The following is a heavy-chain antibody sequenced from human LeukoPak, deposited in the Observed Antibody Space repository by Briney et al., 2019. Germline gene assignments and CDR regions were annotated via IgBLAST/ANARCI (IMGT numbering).Heavy chain of an antibody. CDR1: GGSFSGYY. V-gene: IGHV4-34*01. CDR3: ARGRRSGYSYGYAYYYGMDV. J-gene: IGHJ6*02. D-gene: IGHD5-18*01. CDR2: INHSGST. Sequence: SETLSLTCAVYGGSFSGYYWSWIRQPPGKGLEWIGEINHSGSTNYNPSLKSRVTISVDTSKNQFSLKLSSVTAADTAVYYCARGRRSGYSYGYAYYYGMDVWGQGTTVTVSS.